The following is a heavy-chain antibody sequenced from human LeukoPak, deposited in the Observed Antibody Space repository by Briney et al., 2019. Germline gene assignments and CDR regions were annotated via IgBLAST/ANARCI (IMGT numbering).Heavy chain of an antibody. D-gene: IGHD1-26*01. Sequence: GASVKVSCKASGYTFTSYYMHWVRQAPGQGLEWMGIINPSGGSTSYAQKFQGRVTVTRDTSISTAYMELSRLRSDDTAVYYCARDQGGSYSANWFDPWGQGTLVTVSS. V-gene: IGHV1-46*01. J-gene: IGHJ5*02. CDR1: GYTFTSYY. CDR2: INPSGGST. CDR3: ARDQGGSYSANWFDP.